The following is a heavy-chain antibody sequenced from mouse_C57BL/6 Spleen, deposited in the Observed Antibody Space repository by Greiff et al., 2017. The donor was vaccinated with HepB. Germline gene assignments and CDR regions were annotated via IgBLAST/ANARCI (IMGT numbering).Heavy chain of an antibody. J-gene: IGHJ1*03. CDR1: GYTFTSYW. V-gene: IGHV1-69*01. CDR2: IDPSASYT. D-gene: IGHD2-1*01. CDR3: ARHYGNGYFYV. Sequence: QVQLQQPGAELVMPGASVKLSCKASGYTFTSYWMHWVKQRPGQGLEWIGEIDPSASYTNYNQKFKGKSTWTVDKSSSTAYMHLSSLTSEDSAVYYCARHYGNGYFYVWGTGTTVTVSS.